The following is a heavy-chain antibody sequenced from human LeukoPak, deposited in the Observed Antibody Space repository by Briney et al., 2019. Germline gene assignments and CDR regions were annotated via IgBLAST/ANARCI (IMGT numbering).Heavy chain of an antibody. CDR3: TRVTLSGSKYNWFDP. CDR2: ITPIIGTT. J-gene: IGHJ5*02. V-gene: IGHV1-69*08. Sequence: GSSVKVSCRSSGGTFNTHIFNWVRQAPGQGLEWMGRITPIIGTTKYAQRFQARVTITADRSTSTAYLELSGLTYDDTAVYYCTRVTLSGSKYNWFDPWGQGTHVSVSS. D-gene: IGHD1-26*01. CDR1: GGTFNTHI.